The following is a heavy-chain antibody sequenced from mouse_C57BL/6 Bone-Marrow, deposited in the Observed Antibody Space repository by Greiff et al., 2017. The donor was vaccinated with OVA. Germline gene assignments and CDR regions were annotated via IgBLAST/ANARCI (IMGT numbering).Heavy chain of an antibody. V-gene: IGHV5-6*01. CDR1: GFTFSSYG. D-gene: IGHD4-1*01. CDR3: ARPGNWDWYFDV. CDR2: ISSGGSYT. Sequence: EVQGVESGGDLVKPGGSLKLSCAASGFTFSSYGMSWVRQTPDKRLEWVATISSGGSYTYYPDSVKGRFTISRDNAKNTLYLQMSSLKSEDTAMYYCARPGNWDWYFDVWGTGTTVTVSS. J-gene: IGHJ1*03.